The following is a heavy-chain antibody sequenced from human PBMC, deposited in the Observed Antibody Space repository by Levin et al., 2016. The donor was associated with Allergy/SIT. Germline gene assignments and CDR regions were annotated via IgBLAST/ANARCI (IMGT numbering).Heavy chain of an antibody. Sequence: SETLSLTCAVYGGSFSGYYWSWIRQPPGKGLEWIGEINHSGSTNYNPSLKSRVTISVDTSKNQFSLKLSSVTAADTAVYYCARGPPTGGGYGYGFSDYWGQGTLVTVSS. D-gene: IGHD5-18*01. CDR3: ARGPPTGGGYGYGFSDY. CDR2: INHSGST. CDR1: GGSFSGYY. J-gene: IGHJ4*02. V-gene: IGHV4-34*01.